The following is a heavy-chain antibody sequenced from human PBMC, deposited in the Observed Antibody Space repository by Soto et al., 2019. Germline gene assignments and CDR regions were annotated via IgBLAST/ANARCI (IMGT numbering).Heavy chain of an antibody. CDR1: GYTFTSYG. D-gene: IGHD3-16*01. CDR3: ARGPSGDYVWGSFYYYYGMDV. Sequence: ASVKVSCKASGYTFTSYGISWVRQAPGQGLEWMGWINPNSGGTNYAQKFQGWVTMTRDTSISTAYMELSRLRSDDTAVYYCARGPSGDYVWGSFYYYYGMDVWGQGTSVTVSS. CDR2: INPNSGGT. V-gene: IGHV1-2*04. J-gene: IGHJ6*02.